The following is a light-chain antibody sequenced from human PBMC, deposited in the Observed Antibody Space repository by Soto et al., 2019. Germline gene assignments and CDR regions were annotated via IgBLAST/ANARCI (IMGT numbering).Light chain of an antibody. CDR3: SSYTRSATVV. CDR2: DVS. Sequence: QSVLTQPASVSGSPGQSIAISCTGTSSDIGSYNHVSWYQQHPGKVPKLLIYDVSSRPSGVSNRFSGSKSGNTASLTISGLQAEDEADYYCSSYTRSATVVFGGGTKLTVL. CDR1: SSDIGSYNH. V-gene: IGLV2-14*03. J-gene: IGLJ3*02.